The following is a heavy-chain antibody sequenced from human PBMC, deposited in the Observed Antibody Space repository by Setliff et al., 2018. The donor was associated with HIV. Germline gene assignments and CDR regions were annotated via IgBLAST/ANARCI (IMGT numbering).Heavy chain of an antibody. J-gene: IGHJ5*02. V-gene: IGHV4-38-2*02. CDR1: GYSISSHPY. Sequence: PSETLSLTCSLSGYSISSHPYWGWIRQPPGKGLEWIGRINTSGSANYNPSLKSRVTISVDKSQNQFSLKLSSVTAADTAVYYCARDFKRYNSPCRFDPWGQGTLVTVSS. CDR2: INTSGSA. CDR3: ARDFKRYNSPCRFDP. D-gene: IGHD6-13*01.